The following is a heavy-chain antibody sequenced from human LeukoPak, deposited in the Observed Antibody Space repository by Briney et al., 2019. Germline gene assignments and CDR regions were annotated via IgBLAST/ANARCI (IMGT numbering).Heavy chain of an antibody. J-gene: IGHJ4*02. CDR1: GFSFSTYW. CDR3: ARGRLVRGDYLDY. CDR2: IRRDGSEK. D-gene: IGHD3-10*01. Sequence: GGSPRLSCAASGFSFSTYWMSWVRQAPGKDLEWVANIRRDGSEKYYVDSVKGRFTISRDNAKNSLYLQMNSLRAEDTAVYFCARGRLVRGDYLDYWGQGALVTVSS. V-gene: IGHV3-7*01.